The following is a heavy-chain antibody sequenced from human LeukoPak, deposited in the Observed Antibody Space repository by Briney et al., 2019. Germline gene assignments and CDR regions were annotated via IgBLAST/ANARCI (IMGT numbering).Heavy chain of an antibody. Sequence: SETLSLTCAVYGGSFSGYYWSWIRQPPGKGLEWIGEINHSGSTNYNPSLKSRVTISVDTSKNQFSLKLSSVTAADTAVYYCARGRSITMARGVSYYYGMDVWGQGTTVTVSS. CDR2: INHSGST. CDR1: GGSFSGYY. V-gene: IGHV4-34*01. D-gene: IGHD3-10*01. CDR3: ARGRSITMARGVSYYYGMDV. J-gene: IGHJ6*02.